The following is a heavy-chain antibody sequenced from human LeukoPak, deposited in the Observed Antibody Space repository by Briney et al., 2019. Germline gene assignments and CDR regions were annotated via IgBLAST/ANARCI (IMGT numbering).Heavy chain of an antibody. Sequence: PGGSLRLSCVASGFIVSNNYMSWVRQAPGKGLEWVSVLYNAGSTYYADSVKGRFSISRDNSKNTLYLQMNSLRAEDTAVYYCARVSYDFWSGYLDYFDYWGQGTLVTVSS. J-gene: IGHJ4*02. CDR3: ARVSYDFWSGYLDYFDY. V-gene: IGHV3-66*02. CDR2: LYNAGST. D-gene: IGHD3-3*01. CDR1: GFIVSNNY.